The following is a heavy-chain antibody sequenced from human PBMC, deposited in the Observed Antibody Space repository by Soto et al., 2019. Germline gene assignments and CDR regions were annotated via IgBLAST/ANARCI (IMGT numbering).Heavy chain of an antibody. CDR2: INLDSGVT. J-gene: IGHJ4*02. CDR1: GYTFASY. D-gene: IGHD3-16*01. V-gene: IGHV1-2*02. CDR3: ARDGPSPMIEFDY. Sequence: ASVKVSCKSSGYTFASYMCWVRQAPGQGLEWVGWINLDSGVTKSAQKFQDRVSMTRDTSISTAYMELSRLRSDDTAVYYCARDGPSPMIEFDYWGQGTLVTVSS.